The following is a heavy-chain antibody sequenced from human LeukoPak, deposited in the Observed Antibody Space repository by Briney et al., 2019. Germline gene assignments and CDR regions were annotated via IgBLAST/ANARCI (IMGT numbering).Heavy chain of an antibody. CDR2: ISYDGSNK. V-gene: IGHV3-30-3*01. CDR1: GFTFSSYA. CDR3: ARDGFPYYYDSSGYSPHY. D-gene: IGHD3-22*01. J-gene: IGHJ4*02. Sequence: PGRSLRLSCAASGFTFSSYAMHWVRQAPGKGLEWVAVISYDGSNKYYADSVKGRFTISRDNSKNTLYLQVNSLRAEDTAVYYCARDGFPYYYDSSGYSPHYWGQGTLVTVSS.